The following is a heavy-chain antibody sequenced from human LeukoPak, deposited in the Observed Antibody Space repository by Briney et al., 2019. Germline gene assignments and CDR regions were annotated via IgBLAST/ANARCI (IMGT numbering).Heavy chain of an antibody. Sequence: SETLSLTCTVSGGSISSYYWSWIRQPPGKGLEWIGYIYYSGSTNYNPSLKSRVTISVDTSKNQFSLKLSSVTAADTAVYYCARRGDRGDLDYWGQGTLVTVSS. CDR2: IYYSGST. CDR3: ARRGDRGDLDY. V-gene: IGHV4-59*08. CDR1: GGSISSYY. J-gene: IGHJ4*02. D-gene: IGHD2-21*02.